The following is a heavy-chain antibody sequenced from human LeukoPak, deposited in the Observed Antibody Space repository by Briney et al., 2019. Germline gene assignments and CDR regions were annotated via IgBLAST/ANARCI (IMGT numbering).Heavy chain of an antibody. D-gene: IGHD6-13*01. CDR1: GFAFSTYS. J-gene: IGHJ4*02. V-gene: IGHV3-21*01. Sequence: GGSLRLSCAASGFAFSTYSMNWVRQAPGKGLEWVSSISTSSSYIFYTDAVQGRFTISRDNAKNSLYLLMNSLRVEDTAVYYCARDLGSSTSWDPPFAYWGQGVLVTVSS. CDR2: ISTSSSYI. CDR3: ARDLGSSTSWDPPFAY.